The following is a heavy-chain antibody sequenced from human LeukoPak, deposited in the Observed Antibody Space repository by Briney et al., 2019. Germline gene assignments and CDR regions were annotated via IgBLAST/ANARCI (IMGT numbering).Heavy chain of an antibody. CDR3: AKDDYYDVSGFDC. CDR2: INSSSGST. D-gene: IGHD3-22*01. CDR1: GYTFTGHS. Sequence: ASVKVSCTASGYTFTGHSIHWVRQAPGQGLEWMGWINSSSGSTKYAENVQGRVTMTSDTSISAAYMEMSWLKADDTALYYCAKDDYYDVSGFDCWGQRALVTVS. J-gene: IGHJ4*02. V-gene: IGHV1-2*02.